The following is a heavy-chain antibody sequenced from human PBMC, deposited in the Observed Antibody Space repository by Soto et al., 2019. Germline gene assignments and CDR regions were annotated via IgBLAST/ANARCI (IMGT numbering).Heavy chain of an antibody. CDR2: ISGSGGST. V-gene: IGHV3-23*01. Sequence: GGSLRLSCAASGFTFSSYAMSWVRQAPGKGLEWVSAISGSGGSTYYADSVKGRFTISRDNSKNSLYLQMNSLRTEDTALYYCAKDTSYDILTGYSRHWYFDLWGRRTLVTVSS. J-gene: IGHJ2*01. CDR3: AKDTSYDILTGYSRHWYFDL. D-gene: IGHD3-9*01. CDR1: GFTFSSYA.